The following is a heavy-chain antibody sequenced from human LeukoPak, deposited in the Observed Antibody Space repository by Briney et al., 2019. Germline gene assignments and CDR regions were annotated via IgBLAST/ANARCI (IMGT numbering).Heavy chain of an antibody. CDR3: ARYSCSGGSCSPYYFDY. Sequence: KPSETLSLTCTVSGGSISSYYWSWIRQPPGKGLQWIGYIYYSGSTKYNPSLKSRVTISVDTSKNQFSLKLSSVTAADTAVYYCARYSCSGGSCSPYYFDYWGQGTLVTVSS. CDR1: GGSISSYY. CDR2: IYYSGST. J-gene: IGHJ4*02. V-gene: IGHV4-59*01. D-gene: IGHD2-15*01.